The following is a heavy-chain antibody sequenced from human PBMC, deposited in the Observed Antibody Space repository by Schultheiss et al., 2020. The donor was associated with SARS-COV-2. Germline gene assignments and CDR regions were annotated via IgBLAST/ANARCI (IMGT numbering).Heavy chain of an antibody. CDR1: GGSISSYY. CDR2: IYYSGST. D-gene: IGHD5-12*01. Sequence: SETLSLTCTVSGGSISSYYWSWIRQPAGKGLEWIGYIYYSGSTNYNPSLKSRVTISVDTSKNQFSLKLSSVTAEDTAVYYCASIVGGGYDSDYWGQGTLVTVSS. CDR3: ASIVGGGYDSDY. J-gene: IGHJ4*02. V-gene: IGHV4-59*01.